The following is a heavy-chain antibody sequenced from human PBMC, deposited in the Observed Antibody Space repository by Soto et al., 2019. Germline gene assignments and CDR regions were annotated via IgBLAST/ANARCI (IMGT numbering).Heavy chain of an antibody. CDR3: ARHRRIEGYSSSLTGPWYFDL. Sequence: PSETLSLTCAVSGGSISSGGYSWSWIRQPPGKGLEWIGYIYHSGSTYYNPSLKSRVTISVDRSKNQFSLKLSSVTAADTAVYYCARHRRIEGYSSSLTGPWYFDLWGRGTLVTVSS. D-gene: IGHD6-13*01. CDR2: IYHSGST. CDR1: GGSISSGGYS. V-gene: IGHV4-30-2*01. J-gene: IGHJ2*01.